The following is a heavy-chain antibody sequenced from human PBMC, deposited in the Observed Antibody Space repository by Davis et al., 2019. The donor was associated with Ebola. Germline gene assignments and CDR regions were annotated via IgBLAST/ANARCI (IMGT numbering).Heavy chain of an antibody. CDR1: GFTFSSYS. Sequence: GESLKISCAASGFTFSSYSMNWVRQAPGKGLEWVSSISSSSSYIYYADSVKGRFTISRDNAKNSLYLQMNSLRAEDTAVYYCARSRAPGLLWFGEFDYWGQGTLVTVSS. CDR2: ISSSSSYI. V-gene: IGHV3-21*01. D-gene: IGHD3-10*01. J-gene: IGHJ4*02. CDR3: ARSRAPGLLWFGEFDY.